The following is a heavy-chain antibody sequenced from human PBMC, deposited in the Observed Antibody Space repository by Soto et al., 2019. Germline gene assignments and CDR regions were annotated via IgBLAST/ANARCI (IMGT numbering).Heavy chain of an antibody. V-gene: IGHV1-8*01. D-gene: IGHD4-17*01. CDR3: AVYGGNRYWYFDL. CDR1: GYTFTSYD. Sequence: QVQLVQSGAEVKKPGASVKVSCKASGYTFTSYDINWVRQATGQGLEWMGWMNPNSGNTGYAEKFQGRVTMTRNISISTAYMEVSSLRSEVTAVYYCAVYGGNRYWYFDLWGRGTLVTVSS. J-gene: IGHJ2*01. CDR2: MNPNSGNT.